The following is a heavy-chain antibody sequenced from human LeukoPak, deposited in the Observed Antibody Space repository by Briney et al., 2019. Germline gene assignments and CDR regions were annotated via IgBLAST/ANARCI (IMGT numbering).Heavy chain of an antibody. CDR2: INPNSGGT. Sequence: GASVKVSCKASGYTFTGYYMHWVRQAPGQGLEWMGRINPNSGGTNYAQKLQGRVTMARDTSISTAYMELSRLRSDDTAVYYCARYSGSYSDAGAYFDYWGQGTPVTVSS. CDR1: GYTFTGYY. J-gene: IGHJ4*02. V-gene: IGHV1-2*06. D-gene: IGHD1-26*01. CDR3: ARYSGSYSDAGAYFDY.